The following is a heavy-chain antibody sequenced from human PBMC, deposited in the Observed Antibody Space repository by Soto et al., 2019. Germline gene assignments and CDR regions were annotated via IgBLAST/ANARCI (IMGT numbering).Heavy chain of an antibody. V-gene: IGHV1-2*04. Sequence: GASVKVSCKASGYSFTDYHIHWVRQAPGQGLEWLGRINPKSGGTSTAQKFQGWVTMTTDTSISTASMELTRLTSDNTAIYYCARGDSTDCSNGVCSFFYNHDMDVWGQGTTVTVSS. CDR3: ARGDSTDCSNGVCSFFYNHDMDV. CDR1: GYSFTDYH. J-gene: IGHJ6*02. CDR2: INPKSGGT. D-gene: IGHD2-8*01.